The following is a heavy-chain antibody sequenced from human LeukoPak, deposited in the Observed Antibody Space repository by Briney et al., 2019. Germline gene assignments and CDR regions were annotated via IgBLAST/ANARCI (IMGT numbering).Heavy chain of an antibody. D-gene: IGHD3-10*01. CDR1: GFTFSAYW. CDR3: ARDWHYYGSGSFDY. Sequence: GGSLRLSCAASGFTFSAYWMHWVRHVPGKGLVWVSRINNDGTATFFADSVKGRFTISRDNAKNSLYLQMNSLRAEDTAVYYCARDWHYYGSGSFDYWGQGTLVTVSS. CDR2: INNDGTAT. J-gene: IGHJ4*02. V-gene: IGHV3-74*01.